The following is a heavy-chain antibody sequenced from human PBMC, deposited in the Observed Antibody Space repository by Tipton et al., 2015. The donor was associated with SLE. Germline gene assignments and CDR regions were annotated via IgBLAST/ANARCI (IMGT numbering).Heavy chain of an antibody. D-gene: IGHD4-23*01. CDR2: IYHSGST. CDR3: ARDSFVVTPFDY. V-gene: IGHV4-39*07. CDR1: GGSISISSHF. J-gene: IGHJ4*02. Sequence: TLSLTCTVSGGSISISSHFWGWIRQPPEKGLEWIGSIYHSGSTYYNPSLKSRVTISVDTSKNQFSLKLSSVTAADTAVYYCARDSFVVTPFDYWGQGTLVTVSS.